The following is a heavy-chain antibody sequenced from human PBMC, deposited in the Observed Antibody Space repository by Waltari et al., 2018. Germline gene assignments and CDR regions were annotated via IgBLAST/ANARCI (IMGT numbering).Heavy chain of an antibody. D-gene: IGHD2-8*01. Sequence: QLQLQESGPGLVKPSETLSLTCTVSAGSISSSSYYWGWIRQPPGQGLEWIGSIYYSGSTYYNPSLKSRVTISVDTSKNQFSLKLSSVTAADTAVYYCARHPAMTIMLWYFDLWGRGTLVTVSS. CDR3: ARHPAMTIMLWYFDL. V-gene: IGHV4-39*01. CDR2: IYYSGST. J-gene: IGHJ2*01. CDR1: AGSISSSSYY.